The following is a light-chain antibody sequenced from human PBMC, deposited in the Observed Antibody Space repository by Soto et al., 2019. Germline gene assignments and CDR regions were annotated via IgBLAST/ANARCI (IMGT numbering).Light chain of an antibody. CDR1: RSNIGRNF. Sequence: QSVLTQSPSASGTPGQRVTISCSGSRSNIGRNFAYWYQHVPGTAPRLLIQRNNERPSGVPDRFSGSKSGTSVSLAISGLRSDDEATYDCAAWDDTLDAQVFGGGTKLTVL. CDR3: AAWDDTLDAQV. J-gene: IGLJ3*02. V-gene: IGLV1-47*01. CDR2: RNN.